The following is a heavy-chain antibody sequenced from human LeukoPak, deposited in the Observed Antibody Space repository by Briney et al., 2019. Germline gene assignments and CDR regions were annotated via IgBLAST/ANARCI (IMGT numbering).Heavy chain of an antibody. CDR1: GASINSHY. Sequence: PSETLSLTCTVSGASINSHYWNWIRQPGGKGLEWIGRIYTSGRTKYNPSLKSRVTISVDKSKNQFSLNLTSVTAADTAVYYCGRDGSGWTDDDAFDVWGQGTMVTVSS. CDR3: GRDGSGWTDDDAFDV. J-gene: IGHJ3*01. V-gene: IGHV4-4*07. CDR2: IYTSGRT. D-gene: IGHD6-19*01.